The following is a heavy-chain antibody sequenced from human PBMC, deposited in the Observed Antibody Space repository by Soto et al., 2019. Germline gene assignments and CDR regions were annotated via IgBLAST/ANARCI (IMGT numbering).Heavy chain of an antibody. Sequence: PSETLSLTCTVSGGSISSGGYYWSWIRQHPGKGLEWIGYIYYSGSTYYNPSLKSRVTISVDTSKNQFSLKLSSVTAADTAVYYCARDRARPYSSSSYGMDVWGQGTTVTVSS. D-gene: IGHD6-6*01. CDR3: ARDRARPYSSSSYGMDV. CDR2: IYYSGST. J-gene: IGHJ6*02. V-gene: IGHV4-31*03. CDR1: GGSISSGGYY.